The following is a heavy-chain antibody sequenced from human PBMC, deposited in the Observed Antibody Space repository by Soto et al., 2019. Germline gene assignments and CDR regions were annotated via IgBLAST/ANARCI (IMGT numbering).Heavy chain of an antibody. J-gene: IGHJ5*02. CDR2: TYYRSKWYK. Sequence: QVQLQKSGPGLVKPSQTLSLTCAISGGSVSSDTATWDWIRQSPSRGLEWLGRTYYRSKWYKDYAVSLNRRINISPDTSTNQFSLQLNSVTPEDPAVYYCASESWVHSGLATWGRGTLVTVSS. V-gene: IGHV6-1*01. CDR1: GGSVSSDTAT. D-gene: IGHD6-25*01. CDR3: ASESWVHSGLAT.